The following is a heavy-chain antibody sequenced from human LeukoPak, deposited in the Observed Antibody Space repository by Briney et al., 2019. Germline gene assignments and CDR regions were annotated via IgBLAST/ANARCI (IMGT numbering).Heavy chain of an antibody. CDR2: IGGST. CDR3: AKAESGSYSGLDY. Sequence: GGSLRLSCAASGFTFRSYVMSWVRQAPGKGLEWVSAIGGSTYYAGSVKGRFTISRDNSKSTLYLQMNSLRAEDTAVYYCAKAESGSYSGLDYWGQGTLVTVSS. V-gene: IGHV3-23*01. J-gene: IGHJ4*02. CDR1: GFTFRSYV. D-gene: IGHD3-10*01.